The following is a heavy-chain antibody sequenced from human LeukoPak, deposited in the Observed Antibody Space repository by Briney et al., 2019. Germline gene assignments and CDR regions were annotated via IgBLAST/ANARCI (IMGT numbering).Heavy chain of an antibody. V-gene: IGHV3-7*01. J-gene: IGHJ4*02. Sequence: GGSLRLSCAASGFTFSSYWMSWVRQAPGKGLEWVANIKQDGSEKYYVDSVKGRFTISRDNAKNSLYLQMNSLRAEDTAVYYCAGENTIFGVVINYWGQGTLVTVSS. CDR1: GFTFSSYW. CDR2: IKQDGSEK. D-gene: IGHD3-3*01. CDR3: AGENTIFGVVINY.